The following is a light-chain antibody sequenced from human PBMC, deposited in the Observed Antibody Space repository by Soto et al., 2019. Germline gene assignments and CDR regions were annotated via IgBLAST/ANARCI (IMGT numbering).Light chain of an antibody. Sequence: EIVLTQSPGTLSLSPGERATLSCRASQTINYSYLAWYQQKPGQAPRLLIYVASSRTTGIPDRFSGRGSGTVFTLTIRRLEPEDFAVYYWQQYGASPCPFGPGTKVDIK. CDR3: QQYGASPCP. CDR1: QTINYSY. CDR2: VAS. J-gene: IGKJ3*01. V-gene: IGKV3-20*01.